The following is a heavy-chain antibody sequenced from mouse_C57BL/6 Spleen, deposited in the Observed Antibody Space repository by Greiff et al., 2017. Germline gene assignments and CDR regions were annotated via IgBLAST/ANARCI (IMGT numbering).Heavy chain of an antibody. Sequence: QVQLQQPGAELVKPGASVKVSCKASGYTFTSYWMHWVKQRPGHGLEWIGSIHPSDGDTNYNQKFKGKATLTVDKSSSTAYMQLSSLTSEDSAVYYCAICHNNSGFAYWGQGTLVTVSA. J-gene: IGHJ3*01. V-gene: IGHV1-74*01. D-gene: IGHD1-3*01. CDR3: AICHNNSGFAY. CDR2: IHPSDGDT. CDR1: GYTFTSYW.